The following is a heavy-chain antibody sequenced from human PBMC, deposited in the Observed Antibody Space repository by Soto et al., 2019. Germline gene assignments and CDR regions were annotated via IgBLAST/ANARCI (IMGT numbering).Heavy chain of an antibody. Sequence: EVQLVQSGAEVKKPGESLKISCKGSGYSFTSYWIGWVRQMPGKGVEWMGTIYPGDSDTRYSPSFQGQVTISADKSISTAYLQWSSLKASDTAMYYCARRRAYCSSTSCPPDAFDIWGQGTMVTVSS. J-gene: IGHJ3*02. CDR3: ARRRAYCSSTSCPPDAFDI. CDR2: IYPGDSDT. CDR1: GYSFTSYW. V-gene: IGHV5-51*03. D-gene: IGHD2-2*01.